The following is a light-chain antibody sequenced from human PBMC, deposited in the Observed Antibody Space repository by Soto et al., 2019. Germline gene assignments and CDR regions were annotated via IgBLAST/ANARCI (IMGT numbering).Light chain of an antibody. CDR3: QQYNDYSWT. CDR1: QSISIW. CDR2: KAS. Sequence: DIQMTQSPSTLSASVGDRVAISCRASQSISIWLAWYQQKPGKAPKLLIYKASSLESGDPSRFSGSGSGTEFTLTNSSLQPDDFATYYCQQYNDYSWTFGQGTKVQFK. J-gene: IGKJ1*01. V-gene: IGKV1-5*03.